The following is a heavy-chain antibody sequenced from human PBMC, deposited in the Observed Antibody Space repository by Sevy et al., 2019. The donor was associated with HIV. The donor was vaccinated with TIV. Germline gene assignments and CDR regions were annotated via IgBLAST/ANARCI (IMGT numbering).Heavy chain of an antibody. V-gene: IGHV1-24*01. J-gene: IGHJ3*02. Sequence: ASVKVSCKVSGYTLTKLSMHWVRQAPGKGLEWMGGFDPEDGETIYAQKFQGRVTMTEDTSTATAYMELSSLRSEDTAVYYCATPKYVGYDYESLDIWGQRTMVTVSS. CDR2: FDPEDGET. CDR1: GYTLTKLS. D-gene: IGHD5-12*01. CDR3: ATPKYVGYDYESLDI.